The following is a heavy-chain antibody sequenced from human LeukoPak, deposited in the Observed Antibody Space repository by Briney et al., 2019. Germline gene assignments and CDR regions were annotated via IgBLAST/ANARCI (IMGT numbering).Heavy chain of an antibody. CDR1: GGSFSGYY. Sequence: SETLSLTCAVYGGSFSGYYWSWIRQPPGKGLEWIGEINHSGSTNYNPSLKSRVTISVDTSKNQFFLKLSSVTAADTAVYYCARVSPAGITFGGPTIYWGQGTLVTVSS. D-gene: IGHD3-16*01. J-gene: IGHJ4*02. CDR3: ARVSPAGITFGGPTIY. V-gene: IGHV4-34*01. CDR2: INHSGST.